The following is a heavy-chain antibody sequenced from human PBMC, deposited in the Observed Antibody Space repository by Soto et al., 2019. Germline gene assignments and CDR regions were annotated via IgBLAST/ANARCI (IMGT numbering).Heavy chain of an antibody. V-gene: IGHV3-49*03. CDR1: GFTFGDYA. CDR2: IRSKAYGGTT. J-gene: IGHJ5*02. D-gene: IGHD6-13*01. Sequence: GGSLRLSCTASGFTFGDYAMSWFRQAPGKGLEWVGFIRSKAYGGTTEYAASVKGRFTISRDDSKSIAYLQMNSLKTEDTAVYYCTSAYSSSWLDWFDPWGQGTLVTVSS. CDR3: TSAYSSSWLDWFDP.